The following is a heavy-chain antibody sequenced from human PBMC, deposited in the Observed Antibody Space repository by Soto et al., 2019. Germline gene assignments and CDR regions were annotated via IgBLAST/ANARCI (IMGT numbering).Heavy chain of an antibody. D-gene: IGHD1-26*01. CDR2: IKSKPDGGTT. CDR3: ATDPFSGSYYAFYL. J-gene: IGHJ3*01. Sequence: GGSLRLSCAGSGFTFSNAWMNWVRQAPGKGLEWVGRIKSKPDGGTTDYAAPVKGRFTISRDDTENTLYLQMNSLKTEDTGVYYCATDPFSGSYYAFYLWGQGTKVTVSS. V-gene: IGHV3-15*01. CDR1: GFTFSNAW.